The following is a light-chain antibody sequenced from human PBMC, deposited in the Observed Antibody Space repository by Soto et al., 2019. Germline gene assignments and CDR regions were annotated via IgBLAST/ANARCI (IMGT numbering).Light chain of an antibody. CDR3: SSYTSSDTWV. CDR2: NVN. CDR1: SSDLGDYNS. V-gene: IGLV2-14*03. Sequence: QSALTQPASVSGSPGQSITISCTGTSSDLGDYNSVSWYQHHPDKAPKLMIYNVNYRPSGVSNRFSGYKSGNTASLTISGLQDEDEADYYCSSYTSSDTWVFGGGTKLTVL. J-gene: IGLJ3*02.